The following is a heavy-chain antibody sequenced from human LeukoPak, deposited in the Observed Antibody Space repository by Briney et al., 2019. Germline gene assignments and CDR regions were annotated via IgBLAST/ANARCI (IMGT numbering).Heavy chain of an antibody. CDR1: GGSFDSKY. CDR3: ANYIRNVHYYTDV. CDR2: IYTSGST. V-gene: IGHV4-4*09. J-gene: IGHJ6*03. Sequence: PSETLSLTCSVSGGSFDSKYWSWIRQPPGKGLEWIGYIYTSGSTNFNPSLRSRVAMSIDPSQNQFSLKVYSVTAADTAVYQCANYIRNVHYYTDVWGKGTTVIVSS. D-gene: IGHD1-1*01.